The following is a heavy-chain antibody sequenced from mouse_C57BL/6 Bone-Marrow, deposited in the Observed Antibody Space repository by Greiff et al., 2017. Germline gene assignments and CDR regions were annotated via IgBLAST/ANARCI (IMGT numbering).Heavy chain of an antibody. V-gene: IGHV14-2*01. Sequence: VQLKESGAELVKPGASVKLSCTASGFNIKDYYMHWVKQRTEQGLEWIGRIDPEDGETKYAPKFQGKDTITADTSSNTADLQLSSLTSEDTAVYYCAIYGLAYWGQGTLVTVSA. CDR1: GFNIKDYY. CDR3: AIYGLAY. D-gene: IGHD1-1*02. CDR2: IDPEDGET. J-gene: IGHJ3*01.